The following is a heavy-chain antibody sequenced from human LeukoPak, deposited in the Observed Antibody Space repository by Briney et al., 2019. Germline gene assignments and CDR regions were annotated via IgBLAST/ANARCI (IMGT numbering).Heavy chain of an antibody. J-gene: IGHJ4*02. V-gene: IGHV4-31*03. CDR2: IYHSGST. CDR3: ARGIGGYESSGYYYDN. CDR1: GGSIDGGGYY. Sequence: PSQTLSLTCTISGGSIDGGGYYWTWMRQHPEKGLEWIGYIYHSGSTYYNPSLRGRLSLSVDTSENQFPLRLRSVTAADTAVYYCARGIGGYESSGYYYDNWGQGTLVTVSS. D-gene: IGHD3-22*01.